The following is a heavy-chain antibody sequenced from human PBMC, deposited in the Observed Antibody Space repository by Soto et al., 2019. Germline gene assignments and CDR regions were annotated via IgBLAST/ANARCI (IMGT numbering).Heavy chain of an antibody. CDR3: AREDNYYGSGSYSYYFDY. Sequence: PGGSLRLSCGASGFTFSSYWMHWVRQAPGKGLVWVSRIKSDGSYTAYADSVKGRFTISRDNAKNTLYLQMNSLRAEDSAVYYCAREDNYYGSGSYSYYFDYWGQGTLVTVSS. D-gene: IGHD3-10*01. CDR2: IKSDGSYT. V-gene: IGHV3-74*01. CDR1: GFTFSSYW. J-gene: IGHJ4*02.